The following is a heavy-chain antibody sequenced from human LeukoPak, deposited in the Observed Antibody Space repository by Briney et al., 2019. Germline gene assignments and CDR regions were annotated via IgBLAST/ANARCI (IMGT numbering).Heavy chain of an antibody. CDR2: VYTSGST. V-gene: IGHV4-61*02. CDR1: GGSISSGSYD. Sequence: SETLSLTCTVSGGSISSGSYDWSWIQQPAGKGLDWIGRVYTSGSTNYKPSLKSRVTISVDTSKNQFSLKLSSVTAADTAVYYCARGTGNAFDIWGQGTMVTVS. D-gene: IGHD1-14*01. J-gene: IGHJ3*02. CDR3: ARGTGNAFDI.